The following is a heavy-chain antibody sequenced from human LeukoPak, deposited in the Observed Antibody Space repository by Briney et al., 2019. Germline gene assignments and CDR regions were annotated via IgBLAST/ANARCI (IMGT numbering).Heavy chain of an antibody. CDR1: GFTFSGSA. CDR3: TRHDYDFWSGYYYFDY. J-gene: IGHJ4*02. V-gene: IGHV3-73*01. D-gene: IGHD3-3*01. Sequence: GGSLRLSCAAPGFTFSGSAMHWVRQASGKGLEWVGRIRSKANSYATAYAASVKGRFTISRDDSKNTAYLQMNSLKTEDTAVYYCTRHDYDFWSGYYYFDYWGQGTLVTVSS. CDR2: IRSKANSYAT.